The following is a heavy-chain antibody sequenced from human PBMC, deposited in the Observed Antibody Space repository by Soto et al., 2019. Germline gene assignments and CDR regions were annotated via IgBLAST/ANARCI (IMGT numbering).Heavy chain of an antibody. J-gene: IGHJ4*02. CDR1: GFTFSSYA. Sequence: GGSLRLSCAASGFTFSSYAMSWVRQTPGKGLEWVSSISGSGGNTYYADSVKGRFTISRDNSKNTLYLQMNSLRAEDTAVYYCAKYRFTAEDTDYWGQGTLVTVSS. CDR2: ISGSGGNT. CDR3: AKYRFTAEDTDY. D-gene: IGHD3-16*02. V-gene: IGHV3-23*01.